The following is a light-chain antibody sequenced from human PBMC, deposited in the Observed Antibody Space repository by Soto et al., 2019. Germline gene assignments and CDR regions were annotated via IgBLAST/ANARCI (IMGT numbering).Light chain of an antibody. CDR1: TSNIGSNT. CDR3: ASWDDSLNGWV. J-gene: IGLJ3*02. CDR2: GNY. V-gene: IGLV1-44*01. Sequence: QSALTQPPSASGTPGQKVTISCSGGTSNIGSNTISWYQQVPGTAPRLLIFGNYLRPSGVPDRFSGSKSGTSASLAISGLQSEDECDYYCASWDDSLNGWVFGGGTKLTVL.